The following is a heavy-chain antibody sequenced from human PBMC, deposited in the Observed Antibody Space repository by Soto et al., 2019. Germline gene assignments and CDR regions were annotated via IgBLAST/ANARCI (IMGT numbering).Heavy chain of an antibody. CDR1: GYTFTSYY. Sequence: ASVKVSCKASGYTFTSYYMHWVRQAPGQGLEWMGIINPSARSTSHAQKFQGRVTMTRDTSTSTVYMELRSLTSDDTAVYYCSVGRFYDYMWGQGTLVNV. V-gene: IGHV1-46*01. J-gene: IGHJ4*02. D-gene: IGHD3-16*01. CDR3: SVGRFYDYM. CDR2: INPSARST.